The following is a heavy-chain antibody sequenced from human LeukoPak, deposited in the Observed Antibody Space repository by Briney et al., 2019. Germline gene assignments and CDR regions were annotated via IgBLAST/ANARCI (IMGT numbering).Heavy chain of an antibody. D-gene: IGHD3-22*01. J-gene: IGHJ4*02. CDR1: GFTFSNYA. Sequence: GASLRLSCSASGFTFSNYAPHWVRQAPGKGLEYVSAKSSNGRTTYYAGSAKGRFTISRDNSKNTLYIQMSSLRAEDTAVYYCVKGSESYCDSKSDYWGQGTLVTVSS. CDR3: VKGSESYCDSKSDY. CDR2: KSSNGRTT. V-gene: IGHV3-64*05.